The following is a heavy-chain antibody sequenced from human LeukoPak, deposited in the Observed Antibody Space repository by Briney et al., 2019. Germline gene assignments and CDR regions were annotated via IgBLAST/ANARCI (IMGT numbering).Heavy chain of an antibody. CDR3: ARGIYSGYDGFDY. V-gene: IGHV3-20*01. D-gene: IGHD5-12*01. CDR2: INWNGGST. J-gene: IGHJ4*02. Sequence: GGSLRLSCAASGFKFDDYGMSWVRQAPGKGLEWVSGINWNGGSTGYADSVKGRFTISRDNAKNSLYLQMNSLRAEDTALYHCARGIYSGYDGFDYWGQGTLVTVSS. CDR1: GFKFDDYG.